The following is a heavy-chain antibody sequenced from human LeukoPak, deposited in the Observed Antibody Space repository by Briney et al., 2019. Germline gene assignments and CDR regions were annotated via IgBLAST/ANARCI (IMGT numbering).Heavy chain of an antibody. D-gene: IGHD3-22*01. J-gene: IGHJ4*02. CDR1: GFTFGDYA. CDR3: TRVPVDYYDSSGYYYGIDH. V-gene: IGHV3-49*04. Sequence: GGSLRLSCTASGFTFGDYAMSWVRHAPGKGLEWLGFIRSKAYGGTTEYAPSVKGRFTISRDDSKSIAYLQTNSLKTEDTAVYYCTRVPVDYYDSSGYYYGIDHWGQGTLVTVSS. CDR2: IRSKAYGGTT.